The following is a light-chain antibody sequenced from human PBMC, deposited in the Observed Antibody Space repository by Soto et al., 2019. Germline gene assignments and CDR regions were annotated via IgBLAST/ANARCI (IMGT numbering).Light chain of an antibody. V-gene: IGKV3-15*01. CDR2: GAS. J-gene: IGKJ3*01. CDR1: QSVRSN. Sequence: EIVMTQSPATLSVSPGERATLSCRASQSVRSNLAWYQQKPGQAPRLLIYGASTRASDIPARFSGSGSGTEFTLSISSLQSEDFAVYYCQQYNNWPPLFTFGPGNKVDI. CDR3: QQYNNWPPLFT.